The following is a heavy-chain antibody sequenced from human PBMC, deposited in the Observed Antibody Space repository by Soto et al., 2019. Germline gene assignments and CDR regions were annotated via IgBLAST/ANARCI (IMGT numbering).Heavy chain of an antibody. Sequence: EVQLLESGGGLVQPGGSLTLSCAASGFTFSSYPMSWVRQAPGKGLEWVSGISGTGGSGAYYADSVKGRVAISRDNSKNTLYLQMNSLRAEDTAVYYCARREAVAGANDYWGQGTLVTVSS. V-gene: IGHV3-23*01. D-gene: IGHD6-19*01. CDR3: ARREAVAGANDY. J-gene: IGHJ4*02. CDR1: GFTFSSYP. CDR2: ISGTGGSGA.